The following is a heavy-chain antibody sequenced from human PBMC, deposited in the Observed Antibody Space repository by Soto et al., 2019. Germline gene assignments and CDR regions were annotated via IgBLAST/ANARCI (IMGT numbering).Heavy chain of an antibody. V-gene: IGHV4-39*01. D-gene: IGHD3-3*01. CDR1: GGSISSSSYY. CDR3: YLSQSYYDFWSGHYLYYGMDV. CDR2: IYYSGST. J-gene: IGHJ6*02. Sequence: SLTCTVSGGSISSSSYYWGWIRQPPGKGLEWIGSIYYSGSTYYNPSLKSRVTISVDTSKNQFSLKLSSVTAADTAVYYCYLSQSYYDFWSGHYLYYGMDVWGQGTTVTVSS.